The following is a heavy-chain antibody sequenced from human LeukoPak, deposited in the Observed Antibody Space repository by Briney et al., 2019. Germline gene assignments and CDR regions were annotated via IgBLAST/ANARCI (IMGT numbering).Heavy chain of an antibody. CDR3: ARAVPLRYFDWFPPLDY. Sequence: SETLSLTCTVSGGSITSGDYYWSWIRQPPGKGLEWIGYIYYSGSTYYNPSLKSRVTISVDTSKNQFSLKLRSVTAADTAVYYCARAVPLRYFDWFPPLDYWGQGTLVTVSS. V-gene: IGHV4-30-4*01. CDR2: IYYSGST. CDR1: GGSITSGDYY. D-gene: IGHD3-9*01. J-gene: IGHJ4*02.